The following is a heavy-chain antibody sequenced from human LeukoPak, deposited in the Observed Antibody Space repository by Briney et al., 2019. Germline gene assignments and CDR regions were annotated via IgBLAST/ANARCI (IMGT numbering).Heavy chain of an antibody. V-gene: IGHV3-7*03. CDR2: IKQHGSEK. J-gene: IGHJ6*03. CDR3: ARSERGYYYYMDV. Sequence: GGSLRLSCAASGFTFSSYWMGWARQAPGKGLEWVANIKQHGSEKHYVDSVKGRFTISRDNAKNSLYLQMNSLRAEDTALYYCARSERGYYYYMDVWGKGTTVTVSS. CDR1: GFTFSSYW.